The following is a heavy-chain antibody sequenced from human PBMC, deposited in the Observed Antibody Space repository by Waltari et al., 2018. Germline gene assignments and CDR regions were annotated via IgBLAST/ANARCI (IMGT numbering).Heavy chain of an antibody. J-gene: IGHJ4*02. CDR2: ISTDETT. CDR1: GGSIRSYS. Sequence: QVQLLESGPGLEKPSETLSLSCTVSGGSIRSYSWSWVRQPPGKGLEWIGYISTDETTKYNPSLESRVTMSVDTSKNQISLNLSSVTAADTAIYYCVKMGSAIFNYFDKWGQGTLVSVSS. V-gene: IGHV4-4*09. D-gene: IGHD2-8*01. CDR3: VKMGSAIFNYFDK.